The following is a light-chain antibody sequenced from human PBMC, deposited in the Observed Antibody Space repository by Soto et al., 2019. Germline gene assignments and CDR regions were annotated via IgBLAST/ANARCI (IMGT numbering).Light chain of an antibody. J-gene: IGKJ2*04. V-gene: IGKV1-5*01. CDR2: DAS. CDR3: QQYNTYPCS. CDR1: QSISTW. Sequence: DIQMTQSPSTLSASVGDRVTITCRASQSISTWLAWYQQKPGKAPKLLIYDASTLDSGVPSRFSGSGPGTEFTLTISSLQPDDFATYYCQQYNTYPCSFGQGTKLEI.